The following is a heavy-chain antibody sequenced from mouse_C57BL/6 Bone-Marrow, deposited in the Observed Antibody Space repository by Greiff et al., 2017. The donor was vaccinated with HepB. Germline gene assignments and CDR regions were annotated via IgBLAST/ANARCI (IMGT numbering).Heavy chain of an antibody. CDR2: IDPSDSYT. V-gene: IGHV1-59*01. CDR1: GYTFTSYW. D-gene: IGHD1-1*01. Sequence: VQLQQPGAELVRPGPSVKLSCKASGYTFTSYWMHWVKQRPGQGLEWIGVIDPSDSYTNYNQKFKGKATLTVDTSSSTAYMQLSSLTSEDSAVYYCARRGYYLTRAMDYWGQGTSVTVSS. CDR3: ARRGYYLTRAMDY. J-gene: IGHJ4*01.